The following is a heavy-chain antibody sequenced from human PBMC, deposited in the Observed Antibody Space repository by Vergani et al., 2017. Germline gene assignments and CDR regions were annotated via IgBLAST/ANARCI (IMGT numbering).Heavy chain of an antibody. CDR2: INPNSGGT. Sequence: QVQLVQSGAEVKKPGASVKVSCKASGYTFTSYGISWVRQAPGQGLEWMGWINPNSGGTNYAQKFQGRVTMTRDTSISTAYMELSRLRSDDTAVYYCARVGWNSSGKEYFQHWGQGTLVTVSS. J-gene: IGHJ1*01. CDR1: GYTFTSYG. V-gene: IGHV1-2*02. CDR3: ARVGWNSSGKEYFQH. D-gene: IGHD6-19*01.